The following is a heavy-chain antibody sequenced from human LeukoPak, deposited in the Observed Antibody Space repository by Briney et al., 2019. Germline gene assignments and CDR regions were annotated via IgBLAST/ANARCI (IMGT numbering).Heavy chain of an antibody. CDR2: ISGSGGST. CDR1: GFTFSSYA. CDR3: AKVYWYGDWFDP. D-gene: IGHD6-13*01. J-gene: IGHJ5*02. Sequence: GGSLRLSCAASGFTFSSYAMSWVRQAPGKGLEWVSAISGSGGSTYYADSEKGRFTISRDNSKNTLYLQMNSLRAEDTAVYYCAKVYWYGDWFDPWGQGTLVTVSS. V-gene: IGHV3-23*01.